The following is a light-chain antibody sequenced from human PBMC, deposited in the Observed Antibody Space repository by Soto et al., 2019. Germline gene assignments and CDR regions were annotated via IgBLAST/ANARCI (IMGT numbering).Light chain of an antibody. V-gene: IGKV3D-20*01. CDR3: QQYGSSPFT. Sequence: EIVLTQSPATLSLSPGERATLSCGASQRVSSSYLAWYQQKPGLAPRLLIYDASSRATGIPDRFSGSGSGTDFTLTISRLETEDFAVYYCQQYGSSPFTFGGGTKVEIK. CDR2: DAS. CDR1: QRVSSSY. J-gene: IGKJ4*01.